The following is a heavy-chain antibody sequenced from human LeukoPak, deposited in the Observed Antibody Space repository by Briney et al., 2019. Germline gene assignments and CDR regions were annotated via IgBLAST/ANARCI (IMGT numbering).Heavy chain of an antibody. Sequence: PGGSLRLSCAASGFTFSSYAMSWVREAPGKGLEWVSAISGSGGSTYYADSVKGRLTISRDNSKKTLYLQMNSLRAEDTAVYYCAKDPSVAVAGTLDYWGQGTLVTVSS. CDR2: ISGSGGST. V-gene: IGHV3-23*01. CDR1: GFTFSSYA. CDR3: AKDPSVAVAGTLDY. J-gene: IGHJ4*02. D-gene: IGHD6-19*01.